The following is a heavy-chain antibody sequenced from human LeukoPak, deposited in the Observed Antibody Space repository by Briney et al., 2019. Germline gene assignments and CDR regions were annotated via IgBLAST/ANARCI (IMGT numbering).Heavy chain of an antibody. CDR3: VKEVTGYGYFDY. CDR2: LNGGRT. CDR1: GFTFSNYA. Sequence: PGGSLRLSCVASGFTFSNYAMSWVRQAPGKGLEWIAALNGGRTFFQDSVRGRFTISRDNSKNTQYLQLNSLRGDDTAVYCVKEVTGYGYFDYWGRGTLVTVSS. D-gene: IGHD2-2*03. J-gene: IGHJ4*02. V-gene: IGHV3-23*01.